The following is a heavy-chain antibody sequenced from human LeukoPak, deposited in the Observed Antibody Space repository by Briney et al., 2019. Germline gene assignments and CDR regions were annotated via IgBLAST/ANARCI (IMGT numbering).Heavy chain of an antibody. CDR3: ASLSGTSREYYYYYMDV. CDR2: IIPIFGTA. J-gene: IGHJ6*03. D-gene: IGHD2-2*01. CDR1: GGTFSSYA. Sequence: ASVKVSCKASGGTFSSYAISWVRQAPGQGLEWMGGIIPIFGTANYAQKFQGRVTITTDESTSTAYMELSSLRSEDTAVYYCASLSGTSREYYYYYMDVWGKGITVTVSS. V-gene: IGHV1-69*05.